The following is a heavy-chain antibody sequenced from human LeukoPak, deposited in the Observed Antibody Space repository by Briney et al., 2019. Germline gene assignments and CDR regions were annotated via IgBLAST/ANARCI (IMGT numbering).Heavy chain of an antibody. CDR3: AREGPGCSSTSCYAEYPLDY. CDR2: ISSSGSTK. Sequence: GGSLRLSCVASGFTFSTYSMNWVRQAPGKGLEWVSYISSSGSTKYYADSVKGRFTISRDNAKNSLYLQMNSLRAEDTAVYYCAREGPGCSSTSCYAEYPLDYWGQGTLVTVSS. D-gene: IGHD2-2*01. V-gene: IGHV3-48*04. J-gene: IGHJ4*02. CDR1: GFTFSTYS.